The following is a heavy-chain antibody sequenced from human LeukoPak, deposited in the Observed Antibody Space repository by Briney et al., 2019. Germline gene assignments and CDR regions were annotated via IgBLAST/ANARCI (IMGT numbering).Heavy chain of an antibody. Sequence: GGSLRLSCAASGFTFSSYGMSWVRQAPGKGLEWVSAIGGRDGSTYYADSVKGRFTISRDNSKNTLYVQMNSLRAEDTAVYYCARDETIPYAFDIWGQGTMVTVSS. V-gene: IGHV3-23*01. CDR3: ARDETIPYAFDI. J-gene: IGHJ3*02. CDR2: IGGRDGST. D-gene: IGHD2-2*02. CDR1: GFTFSSYG.